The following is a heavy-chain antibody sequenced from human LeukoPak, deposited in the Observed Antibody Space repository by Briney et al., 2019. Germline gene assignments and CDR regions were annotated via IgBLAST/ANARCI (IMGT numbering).Heavy chain of an antibody. CDR2: ISDRSNYI. CDR3: VRLRRNSDTSGFYYYYDF. CDR1: GYTFSSYS. V-gene: IGHV3-21*01. J-gene: IGHJ4*02. Sequence: PGGSLRLSCLASGYTFSSYSINWVRQAPGKGLESFSSISDRSNYIYYADSVRGRFRISRDDARDSLYLQMNSLRAEDTAVYYCVRLRRNSDTSGFYYYYDFWGQGTLVTVSS. D-gene: IGHD3-22*01.